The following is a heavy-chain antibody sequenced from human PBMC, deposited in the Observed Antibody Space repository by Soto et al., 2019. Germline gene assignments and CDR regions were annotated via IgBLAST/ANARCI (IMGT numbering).Heavy chain of an antibody. V-gene: IGHV4-4*02. CDR3: ARDHFYCSSTSCSGEGWFDP. CDR2: IYHSGST. CDR1: GGSISSSNW. Sequence: QVQLQESGPGLVKPSGTLSLTCAVSGGSISSSNWWSWVRQPPGKGLEWIGEIYHSGSTNYNPAFKSRVTISVDKSKNQFSLKLSSVTAADPAVYYCARDHFYCSSTSCSGEGWFDPWGQGTLVTVSS. J-gene: IGHJ5*02. D-gene: IGHD2-2*01.